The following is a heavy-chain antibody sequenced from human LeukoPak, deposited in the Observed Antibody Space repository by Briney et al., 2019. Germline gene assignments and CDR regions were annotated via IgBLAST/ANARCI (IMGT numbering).Heavy chain of an antibody. CDR2: IYYTGST. Sequence: SETLSLTCTVSGGSINYYYWSWIRQLPGRGLEWIGHIYYTGSTNYNPSLKSRVTISIDTSKNQFSLKLTSVTATDTAVYFCARYHPTGSSLDVWGQGTTVTVSS. J-gene: IGHJ6*02. CDR1: GGSINYYY. V-gene: IGHV4-59*13. CDR3: ARYHPTGSSLDV. D-gene: IGHD1-1*01.